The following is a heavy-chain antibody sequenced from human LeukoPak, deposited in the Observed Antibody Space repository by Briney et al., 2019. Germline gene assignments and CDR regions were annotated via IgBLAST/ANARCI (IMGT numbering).Heavy chain of an antibody. CDR3: AREEAAAGTWWFDP. CDR1: GGSISSGGYY. J-gene: IGHJ5*02. CDR2: IYYSGST. Sequence: PSETLSLTCTVSGGSISSGGYYWSWIRQHPGKGLEWIGYIYYSGSTSYNPSLKSRVTISVDTSKNQFSLKLSSVTAADTAVYYCAREEAAAGTWWFDPWGQGTLVTVSS. V-gene: IGHV4-31*03. D-gene: IGHD6-13*01.